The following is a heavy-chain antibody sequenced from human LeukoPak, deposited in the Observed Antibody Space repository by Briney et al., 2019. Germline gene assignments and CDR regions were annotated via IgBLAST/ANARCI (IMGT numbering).Heavy chain of an antibody. Sequence: GESLKISCKGSGYSFPTYWIGWVRQMPGKGLEWMGIIYPGDSDTRYSPSFQGQVTISADKSISTAYLQWSSLKASDTAMYYCARHPSYYYDSSGLDLDYWGQGTLVTVSS. D-gene: IGHD3-22*01. V-gene: IGHV5-51*01. CDR1: GYSFPTYW. CDR3: ARHPSYYYDSSGLDLDY. CDR2: IYPGDSDT. J-gene: IGHJ4*02.